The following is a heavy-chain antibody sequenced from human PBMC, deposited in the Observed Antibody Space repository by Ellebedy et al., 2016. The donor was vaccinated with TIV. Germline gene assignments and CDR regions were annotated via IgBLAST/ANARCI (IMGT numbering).Heavy chain of an antibody. V-gene: IGHV1-3*01. J-gene: IGHJ6*02. CDR1: GYTFTSYA. D-gene: IGHD4-23*01. Sequence: AASVKVSCKASGYTFTSYAMHWVRQAPGQRLEWMGWINAGNGNTNYAQKLQGRVTMTTDTSTSTAYMELRSLRSDDTAVYYCARDPYTGVMIYYYYGMDVWGQGTTVTVSS. CDR3: ARDPYTGVMIYYYYGMDV. CDR2: INAGNGNT.